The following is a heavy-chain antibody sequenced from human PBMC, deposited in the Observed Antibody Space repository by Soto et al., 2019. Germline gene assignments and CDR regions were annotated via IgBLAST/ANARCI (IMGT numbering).Heavy chain of an antibody. Sequence: QLHLVQSGAVVKKPGASVTVSCSASGYPVTAYYMHWVRQAPGRGLEWMGGINPATGAAKYTQTFRGRGTMTGDTSASTVFMELSGLASEDTAVFYCARGGGVGVAGSAAFDMWGQGTLVTVSS. CDR2: INPATGAA. D-gene: IGHD3-3*01. J-gene: IGHJ3*02. V-gene: IGHV1-2*02. CDR1: GYPVTAYY. CDR3: ARGGGVGVAGSAAFDM.